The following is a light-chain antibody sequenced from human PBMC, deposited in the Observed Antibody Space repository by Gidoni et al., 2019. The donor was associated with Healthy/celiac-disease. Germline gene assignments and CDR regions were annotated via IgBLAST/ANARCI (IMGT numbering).Light chain of an antibody. V-gene: IGKV1-39*01. Sequence: DIQVTQSPTSLSAFVGDRVTITCRASQSISSYLNWYQQKPGKAPKLLIYAASSLQSGVPSRFSGSGSGTDFTLTISSLQPEDFATYYCQQSYSTPFTFGAGTKVDIK. J-gene: IGKJ3*01. CDR2: AAS. CDR3: QQSYSTPFT. CDR1: QSISSY.